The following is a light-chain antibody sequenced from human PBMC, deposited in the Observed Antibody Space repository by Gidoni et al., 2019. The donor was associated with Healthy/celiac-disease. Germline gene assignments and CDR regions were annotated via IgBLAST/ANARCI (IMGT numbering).Light chain of an antibody. V-gene: IGKV3-11*01. CDR1: QCVSSY. J-gene: IGKJ2*01. CDR3: QQRSNWPPYT. CDR2: DAS. Sequence: EIVLTQSPATLSLSPGERATLSCRASQCVSSYLAWYQQKPGQAPRLLIYDASNRATGIPARFSGSGSGTDFTLTISSLEPEDFAVYYCQQRSNWPPYTFGQXTKLEIK.